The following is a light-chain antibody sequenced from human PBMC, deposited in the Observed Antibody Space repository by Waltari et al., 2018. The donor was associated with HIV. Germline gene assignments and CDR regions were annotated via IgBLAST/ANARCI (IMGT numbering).Light chain of an antibody. CDR3: QQRSIWPLIT. J-gene: IGKJ5*01. Sequence: IVLTQSPATLSFSPGERATLSCRASQSVSSDLAWYQQKPGQAPRLLIYDASNRATGIPARFSGSGSGTDFTLTISSLEPEDFAVYYCQQRSIWPLITFGQGTRLEIK. CDR1: QSVSSD. CDR2: DAS. V-gene: IGKV3-11*01.